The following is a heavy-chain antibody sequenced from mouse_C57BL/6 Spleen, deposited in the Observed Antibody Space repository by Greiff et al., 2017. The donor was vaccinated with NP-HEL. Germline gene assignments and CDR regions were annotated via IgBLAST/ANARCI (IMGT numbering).Heavy chain of an antibody. J-gene: IGHJ2*01. D-gene: IGHD4-1*01. CDR2: IYPGDGDT. CDR1: GYAFSSSW. CDR3: AREGTGTRDFDY. V-gene: IGHV1-82*01. Sequence: VNVVESGPELVKPGASVKISCKASGYAFSSSWMNWVKQRPGKGLEWIGRIYPGDGDTNYNGKFKGKATLTADKSSSTAYMQLSSLTSEDSAVYFCAREGTGTRDFDYWGQGTTLTVSS.